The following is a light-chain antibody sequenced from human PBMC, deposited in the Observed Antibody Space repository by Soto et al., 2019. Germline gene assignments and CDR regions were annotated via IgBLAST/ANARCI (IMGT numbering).Light chain of an antibody. CDR2: AAS. Sequence: DIVLTQSPGTLSLSPGDRATLSCRASQNLGSGYLAWYQQKPGQAPRILIYAASTRATGIPDRFSGSGSGTDYSLTISRLEPEDFAVYYCQQYDTSPRTFGQGTKVDIK. CDR3: QQYDTSPRT. CDR1: QNLGSGY. V-gene: IGKV3-20*01. J-gene: IGKJ1*01.